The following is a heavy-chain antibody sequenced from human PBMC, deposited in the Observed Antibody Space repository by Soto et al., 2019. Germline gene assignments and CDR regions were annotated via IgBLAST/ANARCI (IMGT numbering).Heavy chain of an antibody. Sequence: GVLSPSWSASGCTFSSYSMQWVRQAPGKGLEFVAVIRNNGISTYYADSVKGRFTISRDNSNNTVSLQMRSLRREDTAVYYCVKGGTSVSSAGFDYWGLGTLVTVSS. CDR2: IRNNGIST. D-gene: IGHD3-22*01. V-gene: IGHV3-64D*06. J-gene: IGHJ4*02. CDR1: GCTFSSYS. CDR3: VKGGTSVSSAGFDY.